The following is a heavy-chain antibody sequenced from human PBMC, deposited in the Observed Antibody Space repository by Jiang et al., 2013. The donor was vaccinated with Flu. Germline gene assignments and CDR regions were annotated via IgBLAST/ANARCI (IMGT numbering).Heavy chain of an antibody. D-gene: IGHD4-17*01. CDR2: TYYRSKWYN. CDR1: GDSVSSNSAA. CDR3: ARGPNRDGDYYYYGMDV. J-gene: IGHJ6*02. Sequence: SQTLSLTCAISGDSVSSNSAAWNWIRQSPSRGLEWLGRTYYRSKWYNDYAVSVKSRITINPDTSKNQFSLQLNSVTPEDTAVYYCARGPNRDGDYYYYGMDVWGQGTTVTVSS. V-gene: IGHV6-1*01.